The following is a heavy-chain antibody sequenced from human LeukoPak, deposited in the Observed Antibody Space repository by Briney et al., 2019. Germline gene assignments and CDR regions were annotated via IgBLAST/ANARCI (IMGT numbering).Heavy chain of an antibody. Sequence: SETLSLTCTVSGGSMNSYYWSWIRQPPGKGLEWIGYIYYSGSTNYNPALNSRVTISVDTSKSQFSLKLGSVTAADTAVYYCARESYYYDSSGYYLGYFDYWGQGTLVTVSS. CDR2: IYYSGST. D-gene: IGHD3-22*01. J-gene: IGHJ4*02. CDR3: ARESYYYDSSGYYLGYFDY. V-gene: IGHV4-59*01. CDR1: GGSMNSYY.